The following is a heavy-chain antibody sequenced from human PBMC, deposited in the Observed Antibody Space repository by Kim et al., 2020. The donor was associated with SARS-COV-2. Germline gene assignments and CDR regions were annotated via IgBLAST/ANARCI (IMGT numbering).Heavy chain of an antibody. CDR3: AREGFTIFGVPSEQDV. CDR1: GFTFSSYW. D-gene: IGHD3-3*01. J-gene: IGHJ6*02. CDR2: IKQDGSEK. V-gene: IGHV3-7*01. Sequence: LSLTCAASGFTFSSYWMSWVRQAPGKGLEWVANIKQDGSEKYYVDSVKGRFTISRDNAKNSLYLQMNSLRAEDTAWYYCAREGFTIFGVPSEQDVWGQETKVTVSS.